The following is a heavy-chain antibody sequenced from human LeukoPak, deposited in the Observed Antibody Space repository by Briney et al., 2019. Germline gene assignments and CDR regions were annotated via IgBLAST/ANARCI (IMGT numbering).Heavy chain of an antibody. CDR1: GYTFTSYY. J-gene: IGHJ4*02. D-gene: IGHD3-9*01. CDR2: INPSGGST. CDR3: AKDRHYYDILTGYLFDY. Sequence: ASVKVSCKASGYTFTSYYMHWVRQAPGQGLEWMGIINPSGGSTSYAQKFQGRVTMTRDTSTSTVYMELSSLRSEDTAVYYCAKDRHYYDILTGYLFDYWGQGTLVTVSS. V-gene: IGHV1-46*01.